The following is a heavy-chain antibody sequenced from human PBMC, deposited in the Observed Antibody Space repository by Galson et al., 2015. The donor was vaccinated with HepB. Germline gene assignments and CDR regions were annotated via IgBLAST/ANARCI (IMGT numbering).Heavy chain of an antibody. CDR1: GFTFSSYA. CDR2: ISYDGSNK. J-gene: IGHJ5*02. V-gene: IGHV3-30-3*01. D-gene: IGHD1-26*01. CDR3: AREGVGATRDRNWFDP. Sequence: SLRLSCAASGFTFSSYAMHWVRQAPGKGLEWVAVISYDGSNKYYADSVKGRFTISRDNSKNTLYLQMNSLRAEDTAVYYCAREGVGATRDRNWFDPWGQGTLVTVSS.